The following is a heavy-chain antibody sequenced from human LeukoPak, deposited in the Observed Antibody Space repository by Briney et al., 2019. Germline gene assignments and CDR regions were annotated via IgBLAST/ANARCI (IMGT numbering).Heavy chain of an antibody. Sequence: GGSLRLSCAASGFTFSSYDMHWVRQATGKGLEWVSAIDTAGDTYYPGSVKGRFTTSRENAKNSLYLQMNSLRAEDTAVYYCARFVRYYGSLDHWGQGTLVTVSS. CDR1: GFTFSSYD. D-gene: IGHD3-10*01. CDR2: IDTAGDT. J-gene: IGHJ4*02. CDR3: ARFVRYYGSLDH. V-gene: IGHV3-13*01.